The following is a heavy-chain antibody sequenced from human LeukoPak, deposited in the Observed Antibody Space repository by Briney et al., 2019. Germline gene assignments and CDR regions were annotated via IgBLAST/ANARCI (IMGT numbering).Heavy chain of an antibody. V-gene: IGHV3-15*01. J-gene: IGHJ5*02. Sequence: GGSLRLSCAASGSTFSNAWMSWVRQAPGKGLEWVGRIKSKTDGGTTDYAAPVKGRFTISRDDSKNTLYLQMNSLKTEDTAVYYCTTGFRGDNWFDPWGQGTLVTVSS. D-gene: IGHD2-21*01. CDR1: GSTFSNAW. CDR3: TTGFRGDNWFDP. CDR2: IKSKTDGGTT.